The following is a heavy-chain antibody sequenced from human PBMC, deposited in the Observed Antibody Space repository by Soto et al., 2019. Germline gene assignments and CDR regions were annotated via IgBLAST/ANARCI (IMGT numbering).Heavy chain of an antibody. CDR3: ARVEYNAVVVYGEHRKYNWFDP. J-gene: IGHJ5*02. CDR1: GGSVSSGSYY. V-gene: IGHV4-61*01. Sequence: SETLSLTCTVSGGSVSSGSYYWSWIRQPPGKGLEWIGYIYYSGSTNYNPSLKSRVTISVDTSKNQFSLKLSSVTAADTAVYYCARVEYNAVVVYGEHRKYNWFDPWGQGTLVTVSS. D-gene: IGHD2-2*01. CDR2: IYYSGST.